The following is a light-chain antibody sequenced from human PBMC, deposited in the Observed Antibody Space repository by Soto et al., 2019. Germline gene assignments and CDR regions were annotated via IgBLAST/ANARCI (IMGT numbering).Light chain of an antibody. V-gene: IGKV3-15*01. CDR1: QSVSSN. CDR2: GAS. J-gene: IGKJ5*01. Sequence: EIVMTQSPATLSVSPGERATLSCRASQSVSSNLAWYQQKPGQAPRLLIYGASTRATGIPARFSGYGSGTEFTLTISGLQPEDFAVYYCQQYNNWPPWITFGQGTRLEIK. CDR3: QQYNNWPPWIT.